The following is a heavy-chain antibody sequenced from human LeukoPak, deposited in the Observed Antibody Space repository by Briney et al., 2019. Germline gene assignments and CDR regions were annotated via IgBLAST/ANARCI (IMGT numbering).Heavy chain of an antibody. J-gene: IGHJ6*04. Sequence: PSETLSLTCAVYGGSFSGYYWSWIRQPPGKGLEWIGEINHSGSTNYNPFLKSRVTISVDTSKNQFSLKLSSVTAADTAVYYCARKLTYYYGSGSYYKALDVWGKGTTVTVSS. CDR2: INHSGST. D-gene: IGHD3-10*01. V-gene: IGHV4-34*01. CDR3: ARKLTYYYGSGSYYKALDV. CDR1: GGSFSGYY.